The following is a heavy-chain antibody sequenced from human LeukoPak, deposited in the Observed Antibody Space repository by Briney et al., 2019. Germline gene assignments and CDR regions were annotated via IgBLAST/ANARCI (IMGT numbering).Heavy chain of an antibody. D-gene: IGHD5-18*01. V-gene: IGHV3-9*01. J-gene: IGHJ4*02. CDR2: ISWNSGSI. CDR3: AKAASLGSYGYVVHFDY. CDR1: GFTFDDYA. Sequence: GGSLRLSCAASGFTFDDYAMHWVRQAPGKGLEWVSGISWNSGSIGYADSVKGRFTISRDNAKNSLYLQMNSLRAEDTALYYCAKAASLGSYGYVVHFDYWGQGTLVTVSS.